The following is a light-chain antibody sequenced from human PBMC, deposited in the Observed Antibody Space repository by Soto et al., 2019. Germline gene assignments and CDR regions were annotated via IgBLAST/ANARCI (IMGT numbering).Light chain of an antibody. CDR1: SSDVGGYNY. J-gene: IGLJ2*01. Sequence: QSALTQPPSASGSPGQSVTISCTGTSSDVGGYNYVSWYQQHPGEAPKLMIYEVNKRPSGVPDPFSGSKSGNTASLTVSGLQADDESDYYCSSYAGSNNWVFGGGTKLTVL. CDR2: EVN. V-gene: IGLV2-8*01. CDR3: SSYAGSNNWV.